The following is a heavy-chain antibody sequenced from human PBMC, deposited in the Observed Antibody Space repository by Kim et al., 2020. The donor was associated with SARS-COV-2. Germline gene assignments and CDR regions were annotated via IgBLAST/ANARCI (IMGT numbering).Heavy chain of an antibody. D-gene: IGHD3-16*01. CDR2: ISTSGNT. V-gene: IGHV4-4*07. Sequence: SETLSLTCTVSGGSISSYYWSWIRQPAGKGLEWIGHISTSGNTNYNPSLKSRVTMSIDTSKNQSSLKLSSVTAADTAVYYCARGEGEGNYHYYYGMDVWGQGATVTVSS. CDR3: ARGEGEGNYHYYYGMDV. J-gene: IGHJ6*02. CDR1: GGSISSYY.